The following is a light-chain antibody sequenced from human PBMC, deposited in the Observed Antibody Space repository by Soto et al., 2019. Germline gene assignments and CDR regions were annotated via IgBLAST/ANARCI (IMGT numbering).Light chain of an antibody. CDR2: DNN. CDR3: EAWDSSLSAGV. J-gene: IGLJ2*01. V-gene: IGLV1-51*01. CDR1: SSNIGSNY. Sequence: HSVLTQPPSVSAAPGQKVTISCSGGSSNIGSNYVSWYQQLPGTAPKLLIYDNNNRPSGIPDRFSGSKSGTSATLGITGLQTGDEADYYCEAWDSSLSAGVFGGGTKLTVL.